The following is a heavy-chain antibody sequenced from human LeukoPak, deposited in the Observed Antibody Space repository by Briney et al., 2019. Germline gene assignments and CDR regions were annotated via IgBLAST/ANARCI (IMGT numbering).Heavy chain of an antibody. CDR1: GGSISSYY. CDR3: ARGSYSVSGWYYFDY. D-gene: IGHD6-19*01. CDR2: IYTSGST. Sequence: PSETLSLTCTVSGGSISSYYWSWIRQPAGKGLEWIGRIYTSGSTNYNPSLKSRVTMSVDTSKNQLSLKLSSVTAADTAVYYCARGSYSVSGWYYFDYWGQGTLVTVSS. J-gene: IGHJ4*02. V-gene: IGHV4-4*07.